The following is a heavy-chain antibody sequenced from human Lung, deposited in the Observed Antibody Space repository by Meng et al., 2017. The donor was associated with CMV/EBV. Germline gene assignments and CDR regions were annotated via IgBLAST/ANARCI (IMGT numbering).Heavy chain of an antibody. J-gene: IGHJ4*02. V-gene: IGHV1-18*01. D-gene: IGHD3-9*01. CDR1: DYSFISYG. CDR3: ARSIKIFQSDY. Sequence: ASSXVSCKASDYSFISYGITWVRQAPGQGLEWMGWINTYNGNTNYAQKFQGRVTMTTDTSTSTAYMELRSLRSDDRAVYYCARSIKIFQSDYWGQGTLVTVSS. CDR2: INTYNGNT.